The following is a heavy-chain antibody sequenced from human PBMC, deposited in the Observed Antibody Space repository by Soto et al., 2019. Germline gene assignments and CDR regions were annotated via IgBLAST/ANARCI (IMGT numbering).Heavy chain of an antibody. Sequence: SETLSLTCTVTGGSISPYYWSWIRQPPGKGLEYVAYIYYTGRTDYNPSLKSRVTISLDTSKNQVSLKLSSLTAADTAIYYCVSFIGYGDYAVWGQGTLVTVSS. CDR3: VSFIGYGDYAV. CDR2: IYYTGRT. V-gene: IGHV4-59*01. D-gene: IGHD4-17*01. J-gene: IGHJ4*02. CDR1: GGSISPYY.